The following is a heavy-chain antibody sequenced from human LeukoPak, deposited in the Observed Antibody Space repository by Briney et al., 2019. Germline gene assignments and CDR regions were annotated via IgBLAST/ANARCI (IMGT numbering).Heavy chain of an antibody. J-gene: IGHJ4*02. CDR3: VNSQSFCSGGSCDDY. Sequence: GGSLRLSCAASGFTFSSYGMHWVRQAPGKGLEWVAFIRYDGSNKYYADSVRGRFTISGDNSKNTLYLQMNSLRAEDTAVYYCVNSQSFCSGGSCDDYWGQGTLVTVSS. CDR2: IRYDGSNK. V-gene: IGHV3-30*02. CDR1: GFTFSSYG. D-gene: IGHD2-15*01.